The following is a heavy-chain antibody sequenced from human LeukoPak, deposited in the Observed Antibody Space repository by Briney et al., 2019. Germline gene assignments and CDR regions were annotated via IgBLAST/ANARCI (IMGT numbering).Heavy chain of an antibody. CDR1: GFAFSDYS. CDR3: ARVHRGYSYGRLDY. D-gene: IGHD5-18*01. Sequence: GGSLRLSCAASGFAFSDYSMNWVRQAPGKGLEWVSYISSRDNTIHYEDSVKGRFTISRDNAKNSLYLEMNSLRDEDTAVYYCARVHRGYSYGRLDYWGQGTLATVSS. J-gene: IGHJ4*02. CDR2: ISSRDNTI. V-gene: IGHV3-48*02.